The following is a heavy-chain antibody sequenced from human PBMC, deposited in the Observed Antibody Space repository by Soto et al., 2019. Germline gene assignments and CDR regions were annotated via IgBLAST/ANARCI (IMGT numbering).Heavy chain of an antibody. CDR1: GYTFTNFG. Sequence: GASVKVSCKASGYTFTNFGIRWVRQAPGQRLEWMGWINAYNGNTKYSQKFQGRVTMTRNTAISTAYMELSSLRSEDTAVYYCARSVGGSNVNFDYWGQGTLVTVSS. D-gene: IGHD3-10*01. V-gene: IGHV1-18*01. J-gene: IGHJ4*02. CDR3: ARSVGGSNVNFDY. CDR2: INAYNGNT.